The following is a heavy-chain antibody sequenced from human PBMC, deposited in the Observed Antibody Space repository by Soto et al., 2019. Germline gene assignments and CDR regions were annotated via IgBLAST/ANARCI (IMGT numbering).Heavy chain of an antibody. V-gene: IGHV1-24*01. CDR3: ATGILSIAVDPPDY. CDR1: GYTLTELS. Sequence: GASVKVSCKVSGYTLTELSMHWVRQAPGKGLEWMGGFDPEDGETIYAQKFQGTVTMTEDTSTDTAYMELSSLRSEDTAVYYCATGILSIAVDPPDYWGQGTLVTVSS. D-gene: IGHD6-19*01. CDR2: FDPEDGET. J-gene: IGHJ4*02.